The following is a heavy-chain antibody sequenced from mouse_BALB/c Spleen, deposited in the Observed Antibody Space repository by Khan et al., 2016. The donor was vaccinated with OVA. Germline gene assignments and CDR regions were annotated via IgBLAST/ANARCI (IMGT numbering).Heavy chain of an antibody. CDR3: TRSYYRYDGYYAMDY. V-gene: IGHV2-6-4*01. Sequence: QVQLKESGPGLVAPSQSLSITCTVSGFSLSRYSVNWVRQPPGKGLEWLGMIWGGGSTDYNSALKYSLIISKDNSQSQVLLKMNSLQTDDTAMYYCTRSYYRYDGYYAMDYWGQGTSVTVSS. J-gene: IGHJ4*01. CDR1: GFSLSRYS. D-gene: IGHD2-14*01. CDR2: IWGGGST.